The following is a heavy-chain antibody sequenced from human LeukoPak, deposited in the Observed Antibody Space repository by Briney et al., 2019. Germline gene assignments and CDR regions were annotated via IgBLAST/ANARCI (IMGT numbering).Heavy chain of an antibody. CDR1: GFTVSWHA. D-gene: IGHD3-22*01. Sequence: PGGSLTLSCSASGFTVSWHAMHWVRQAPGKGLEYVSAISSNGGSTYYADSVKGRFTISRDNSKNTLCLQMSSLRAEDTAVFHCVRTSRGYSPIWGQGTMVTVSS. V-gene: IGHV3-64D*06. CDR3: VRTSRGYSPI. J-gene: IGHJ3*02. CDR2: ISSNGGST.